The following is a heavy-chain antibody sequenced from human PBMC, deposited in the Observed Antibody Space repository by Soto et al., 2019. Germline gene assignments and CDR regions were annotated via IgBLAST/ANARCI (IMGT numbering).Heavy chain of an antibody. J-gene: IGHJ6*02. Sequence: SETLSLTCTVSGGSISSYYWSWIRQPPGKGLEWVGYISYTGSTNYNPSLKSRVAISVDTSENQFSLKLSSVTAADTAVYYCARQSVTTWLDYYYGMDVWGQGTTVT. CDR2: ISYTGST. D-gene: IGHD4-17*01. V-gene: IGHV4-59*08. CDR3: ARQSVTTWLDYYYGMDV. CDR1: GGSISSYY.